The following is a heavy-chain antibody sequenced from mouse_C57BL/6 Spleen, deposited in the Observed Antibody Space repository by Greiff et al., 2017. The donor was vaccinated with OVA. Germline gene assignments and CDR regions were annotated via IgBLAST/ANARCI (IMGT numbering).Heavy chain of an antibody. CDR1: GYAFTNYL. V-gene: IGHV1-54*01. CDR3: AREGGYYGNYDAMDY. CDR2: INPGSGGT. J-gene: IGHJ4*01. Sequence: VKLMESGAELVRPGTSVKVSCKASGYAFTNYLIEWVKQRPGQGLEWIGVINPGSGGTNYNEKFKGKATLTADKSSSTAYMQLSSLTSEDSAVYFCAREGGYYGNYDAMDYWGQGTSVTVSS. D-gene: IGHD2-1*01.